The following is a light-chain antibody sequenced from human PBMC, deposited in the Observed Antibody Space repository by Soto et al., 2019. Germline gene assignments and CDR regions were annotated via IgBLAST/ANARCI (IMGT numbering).Light chain of an antibody. Sequence: DIQMTQSPSTLSASVGDRVTITCRASQSISSWLAWYQQIPGKAPKLLIYKASTLESGVPSRFSGSGSGTEFTLTISSLQPDDFATYYCQQYNIYSRTFGQGTKVEIK. CDR1: QSISSW. CDR2: KAS. V-gene: IGKV1-5*03. J-gene: IGKJ1*01. CDR3: QQYNIYSRT.